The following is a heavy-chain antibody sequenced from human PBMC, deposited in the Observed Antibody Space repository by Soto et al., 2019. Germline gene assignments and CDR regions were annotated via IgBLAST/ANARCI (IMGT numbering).Heavy chain of an antibody. D-gene: IGHD3-22*01. J-gene: IGHJ4*02. Sequence: SETLSLTCTVSGGSISSGDYYWSWVRQPPGKGLEWIGYIYYSGSTYYNPSLKSRVTISVDTSKNQFSLKLSSVTAADTAVYYCARLNLYYYDSSGYYRFDYWGQGTLVTVSS. CDR2: IYYSGST. CDR1: GGSISSGDYY. V-gene: IGHV4-30-4*01. CDR3: ARLNLYYYDSSGYYRFDY.